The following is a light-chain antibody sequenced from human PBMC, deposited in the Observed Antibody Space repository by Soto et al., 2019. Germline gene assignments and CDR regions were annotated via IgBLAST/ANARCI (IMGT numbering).Light chain of an antibody. CDR1: QTISNY. J-gene: IGKJ2*01. CDR2: DSS. CDR3: QQRSSWPRT. Sequence: EIVLTQSPATLSLSPGERATLSCRASQTISNYFLCYHQKTGQAPRLLIFDSSNRAPGIPSRFSGSGSGTDFTLTISSLEPEDFAVYYCQQRSSWPRTFGQGTKVDIK. V-gene: IGKV3-11*01.